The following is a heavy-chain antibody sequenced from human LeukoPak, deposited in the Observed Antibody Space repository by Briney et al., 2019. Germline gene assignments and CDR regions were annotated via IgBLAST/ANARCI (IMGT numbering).Heavy chain of an antibody. CDR2: IYYSGST. J-gene: IGHJ4*02. CDR1: GGSISSYY. D-gene: IGHD3-3*01. V-gene: IGHV4-59*13. Sequence: SETLSLTCTVSGGSISSYYWSWIRQPPGKGLEWNGYIYYSGSTNYNPSLKSRVTISVDTYKNQFSLKLSSVTAAATAVYYCARSRGNRLFLEWLYVPFDYWGPGTLVTVSS. CDR3: ARSRGNRLFLEWLYVPFDY.